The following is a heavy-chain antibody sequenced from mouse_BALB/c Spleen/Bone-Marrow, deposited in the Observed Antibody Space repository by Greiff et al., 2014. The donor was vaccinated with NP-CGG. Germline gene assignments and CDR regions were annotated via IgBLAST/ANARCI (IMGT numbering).Heavy chain of an antibody. CDR1: GFNIKDTF. CDR3: ASSGNYEGGAMDY. J-gene: IGHJ4*01. Sequence: EVKLMESGAELVKPGASVKLSCTASGFNIKDTFMHWMKQRPEQGLEWNGRIDPASGITKYDPKFQGKATITTDTSSNTAYLQLSSLTSDDTAVYYCASSGNYEGGAMDYWGQGTSVTVSS. D-gene: IGHD2-1*01. V-gene: IGHV14-3*02. CDR2: IDPASGIT.